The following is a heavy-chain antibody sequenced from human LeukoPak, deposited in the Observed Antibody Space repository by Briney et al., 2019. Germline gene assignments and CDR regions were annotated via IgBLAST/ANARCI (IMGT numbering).Heavy chain of an antibody. J-gene: IGHJ4*02. CDR1: GFVFDDYG. D-gene: IGHD5-24*01. V-gene: IGHV3-23*01. Sequence: GGSLRLSCAASGFVFDDYGMSWVRQAPGKGLEWVSGISGSGGTTYYADSVKGRFTISRDNSKNTLYLQMNSLRAEDTAVYYCAKRVYVGGGYNFDYWGQGTLVTVSS. CDR2: ISGSGGTT. CDR3: AKRVYVGGGYNFDY.